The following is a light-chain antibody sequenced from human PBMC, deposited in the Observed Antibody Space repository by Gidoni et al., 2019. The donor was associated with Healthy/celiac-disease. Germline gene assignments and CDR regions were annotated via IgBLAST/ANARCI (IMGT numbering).Light chain of an antibody. Sequence: DIQMTQSPSSLSASVGDRVTITCRASQSISSYLNWYQQKPGKAPKLLIYAASSLQSGVLSRFSGSVSGTDFTLTISSLQPEDFATYYCQQSYSTPRSFGQXTKLEIK. J-gene: IGKJ2*04. CDR2: AAS. V-gene: IGKV1-39*01. CDR3: QQSYSTPRS. CDR1: QSISSY.